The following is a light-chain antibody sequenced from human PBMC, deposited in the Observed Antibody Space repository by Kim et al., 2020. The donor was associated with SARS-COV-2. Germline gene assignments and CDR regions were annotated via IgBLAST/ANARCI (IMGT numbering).Light chain of an antibody. V-gene: IGKV3-20*01. Sequence: EVVLTQSPGTLSLSPGERATLSCRASQSVSSGYLAWYQQKPGQTPRLLIFGASSGATGIPDRFSASGSGTDFTLTISRLEPEDFAVYYCQQYGSLTLTFGQGTKVDIK. CDR3: QQYGSLTLT. J-gene: IGKJ1*01. CDR2: GAS. CDR1: QSVSSGY.